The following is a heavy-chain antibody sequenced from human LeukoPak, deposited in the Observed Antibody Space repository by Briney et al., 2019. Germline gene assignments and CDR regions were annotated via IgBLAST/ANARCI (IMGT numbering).Heavy chain of an antibody. CDR1: GFTFTTYW. J-gene: IGHJ6*02. CDR2: INSDGSIT. D-gene: IGHD5-18*01. Sequence: GGSLRLSCAASGFTFTTYWMHWVRQAPGKGLVWVSHINSDGSITSYADSVKGRFTISRDNAKNTLYLQMNSLRAEDTAVYYCARDAVDTANAVRGQGTTVTVS. CDR3: ARDAVDTANAV. V-gene: IGHV3-74*01.